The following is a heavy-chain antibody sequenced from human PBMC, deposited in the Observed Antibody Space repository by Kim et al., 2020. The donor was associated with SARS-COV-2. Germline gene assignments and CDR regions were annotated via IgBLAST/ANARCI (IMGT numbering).Heavy chain of an antibody. J-gene: IGHJ4*02. CDR3: AREGVGGFDY. CDR2: VR. V-gene: IGHV3-7*03. Sequence: VRNYMGSVKGRFTISRDNAKNSQFLQMNSLRGEDTAIYYCAREGVGGFDYWGQGTLVTVSS. D-gene: IGHD3-10*01.